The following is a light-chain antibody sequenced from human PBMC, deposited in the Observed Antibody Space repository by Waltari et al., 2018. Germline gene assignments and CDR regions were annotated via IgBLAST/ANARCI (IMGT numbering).Light chain of an antibody. CDR1: QSVSNN. CDR2: GAS. J-gene: IGKJ3*01. CDR3: QQYNNWPPLFT. Sequence: EIVMTQSPATLSVSPGERATLSCRASQSVSNNLAWYQQKPGQAPRLLISGASNRATGIPARFSGSGSGTEFTLTISSLQSEDFAVYYCQQYNNWPPLFTFGPGTKVDIK. V-gene: IGKV3-15*01.